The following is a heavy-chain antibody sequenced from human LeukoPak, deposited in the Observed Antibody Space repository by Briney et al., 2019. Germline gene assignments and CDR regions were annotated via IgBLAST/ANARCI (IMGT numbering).Heavy chain of an antibody. CDR1: GGSISSSSYY. J-gene: IGHJ4*02. CDR2: IYYSGST. Sequence: SETLSLTCTVSGGSISSSSYYWGWIRQPPGKGLEWIGSIYYSGSTYYNPSLKSRVTISVDTSKNQFSLKLSSVTAADTAVYCRARGDIVVVPAAMDYWGQGTLVTVSS. CDR3: ARGDIVVVPAAMDY. V-gene: IGHV4-39*01. D-gene: IGHD2-2*01.